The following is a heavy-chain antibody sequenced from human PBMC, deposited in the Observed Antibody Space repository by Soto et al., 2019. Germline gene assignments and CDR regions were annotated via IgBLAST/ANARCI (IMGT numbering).Heavy chain of an antibody. V-gene: IGHV3-7*01. J-gene: IGHJ5*02. D-gene: IGHD3-3*01. CDR2: IKQDGSEK. Sequence: EVQLVESGGGLVQPGGSLRLSCAASGFTFSSYWMSWVRQAPGKGLEWVANIKQDGSEKYYVDSVKGRFTISRDNAKNALYLQMNSLRAEDTAVYYCARGQYDFWSGSIRGINWFDPWGQGTLVTVSS. CDR3: ARGQYDFWSGSIRGINWFDP. CDR1: GFTFSSYW.